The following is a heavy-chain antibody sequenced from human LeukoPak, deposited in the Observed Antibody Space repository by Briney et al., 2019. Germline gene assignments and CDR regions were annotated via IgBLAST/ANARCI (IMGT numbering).Heavy chain of an antibody. V-gene: IGHV3-30*18. CDR3: AKEGDSSSWYLYFDY. J-gene: IGHJ4*02. D-gene: IGHD6-13*01. CDR1: GFTFSSYG. Sequence: GGSLRLSCAASGFTFSSYGMHWVRQAPGKGLEWVAVISYDGSNKYYADSVKGRFTISRDNSKNTLYLQMNSLRAEDTAVYYCAKEGDSSSWYLYFDYWDQGTLVTVSS. CDR2: ISYDGSNK.